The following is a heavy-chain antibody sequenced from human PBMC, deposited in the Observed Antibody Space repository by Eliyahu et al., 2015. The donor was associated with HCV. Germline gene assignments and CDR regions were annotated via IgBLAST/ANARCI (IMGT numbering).Heavy chain of an antibody. CDR2: FGAA. V-gene: IGHV1-69*01. Sequence: FGAADYAPNFQGRVTLTADESTTTAYMELSSLRSDDTAVYYCARSAISGSSKEWGQGTLVTVSS. D-gene: IGHD1-26*01. CDR3: ARSAISGSSKE. J-gene: IGHJ4*02.